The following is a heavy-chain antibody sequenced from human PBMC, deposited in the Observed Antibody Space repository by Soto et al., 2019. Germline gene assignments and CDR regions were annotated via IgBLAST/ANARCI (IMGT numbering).Heavy chain of an antibody. CDR3: AREDDIVVLPATIGLDY. CDR1: GYTFTSYG. CDR2: ISAYNGNT. J-gene: IGHJ4*02. Sequence: ASVKVSCKASGYTFTSYGISWVRQAPGQGLEWMGWISAYNGNTNYAQKLQGGVTMTTDTSTSTAYMELRSLRSDDTAVYYCAREDDIVVLPATIGLDYWGQGTLVTVSS. V-gene: IGHV1-18*01. D-gene: IGHD2-2*01.